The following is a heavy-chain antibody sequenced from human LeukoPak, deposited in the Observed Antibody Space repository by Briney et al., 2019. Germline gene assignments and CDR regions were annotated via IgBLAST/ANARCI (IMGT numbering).Heavy chain of an antibody. CDR2: IHYSGST. CDR1: GGSIVTYY. CDR3: ATSNYDGPGKRGQFEY. D-gene: IGHD3-10*01. J-gene: IGHJ4*02. Sequence: NPSETLSLTCTVPGGSIVTYYWSWIRQPPGKGPEWIGYIHYSGSTNYNPSLKSRVTISVDTSKKQFSLRLSSVTAADTAVYYCATSNYDGPGKRGQFEYWGQGTLVTVSS. V-gene: IGHV4-59*01.